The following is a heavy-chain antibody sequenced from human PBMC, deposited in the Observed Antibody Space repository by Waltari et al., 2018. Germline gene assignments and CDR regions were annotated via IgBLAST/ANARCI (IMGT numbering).Heavy chain of an antibody. J-gene: IGHJ5*02. Sequence: QVQLQESGPGLVKPSETPSLICSVSGGSLRPHFWGWIRQPPGKTLEWIGNIYSSGSTNYNPSLTSRVTISLDMSKNQFSLKLRSVSAADTAVYYCARASYGSGSSWFDPWGQGNLVTVSS. CDR1: GGSLRPHF. V-gene: IGHV4-59*11. CDR3: ARASYGSGSSWFDP. CDR2: IYSSGST. D-gene: IGHD3-10*01.